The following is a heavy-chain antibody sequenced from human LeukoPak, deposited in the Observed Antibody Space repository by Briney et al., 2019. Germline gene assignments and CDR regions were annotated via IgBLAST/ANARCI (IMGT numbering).Heavy chain of an antibody. J-gene: IGHJ6*03. CDR1: GYTFTNYG. CDR3: ARWGLVAPGTYYYYYMDV. CDR2: INAYNGDT. D-gene: IGHD2-2*01. Sequence: ASVKVSRTASGYTFTNYGVSWVREAPGQGVEWMGWINAYNGDTHYAQNLQGRLTMTTDTSTSMAFMELRSLRPDDTAVYFCARWGLVAPGTYYYYYMDVWGRGTTVTVSS. V-gene: IGHV1-18*01.